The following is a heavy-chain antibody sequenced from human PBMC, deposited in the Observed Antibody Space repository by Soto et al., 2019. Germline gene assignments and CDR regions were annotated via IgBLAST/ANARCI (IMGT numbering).Heavy chain of an antibody. Sequence: ASVKVSCKASGFTFTSYAISWVRQAPGQGLEWMGWISAYSGNTGYAQKFQGRVTMTRNTSISTAYMELSSLRSEDTAVYYCARSGQVGNWFDPWGQGTLVTVSS. CDR2: ISAYSGNT. J-gene: IGHJ5*02. CDR3: ARSGQVGNWFDP. CDR1: GFTFTSYA. V-gene: IGHV1-8*01. D-gene: IGHD3-3*01.